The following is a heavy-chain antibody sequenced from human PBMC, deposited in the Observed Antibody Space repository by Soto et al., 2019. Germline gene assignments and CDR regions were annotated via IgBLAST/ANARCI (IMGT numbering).Heavy chain of an antibody. CDR1: GGSISSSSYY. CDR2: IYYSGST. D-gene: IGHD2-15*01. CDR3: ARRLHCSGGSCYYEDWFDP. J-gene: IGHJ5*02. Sequence: ASETLSLTCTVSGGSISSSSYYWGWIRQPPGKGLEWIGSIYYSGSTYYNPSLKSRVTISVDTSKNQFSLKLSSVTAADTAVYYCARRLHCSGGSCYYEDWFDPWGQGTLVTVSS. V-gene: IGHV4-39*01.